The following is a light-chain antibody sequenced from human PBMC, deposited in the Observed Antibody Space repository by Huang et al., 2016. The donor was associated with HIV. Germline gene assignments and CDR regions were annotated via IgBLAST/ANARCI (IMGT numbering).Light chain of an antibody. V-gene: IGKV3-15*01. Sequence: EIVMTQSPATLSVSPGERATRSCRADQSVSSNLAWYQQKHGQAPGLLIYGASSRATGIPARFSGSGSGTEFSLTISSLQSEDFAVYYCQQYYKWPLTFGGGTKVDIK. J-gene: IGKJ4*01. CDR3: QQYYKWPLT. CDR2: GAS. CDR1: QSVSSN.